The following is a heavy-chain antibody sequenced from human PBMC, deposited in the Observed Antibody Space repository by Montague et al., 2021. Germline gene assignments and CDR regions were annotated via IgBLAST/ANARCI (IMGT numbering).Heavy chain of an antibody. CDR2: ITSDGSDT. V-gene: IGHV3-74*01. CDR1: GFSFSSLW. Sequence: SLSLSLSASGFSFSSLWMHWVRQAPGEGLVWVSQITSDGSDTNYADSVHGRFTISRDNAENTLYLQMDGLRVGDTAVYYCVRDGDGFNFDYWGHGTLVTVSS. CDR3: VRDGDGFNFDY. J-gene: IGHJ4*01. D-gene: IGHD5-24*01.